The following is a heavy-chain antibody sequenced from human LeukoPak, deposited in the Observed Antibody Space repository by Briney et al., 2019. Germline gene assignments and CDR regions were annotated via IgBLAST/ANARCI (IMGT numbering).Heavy chain of an antibody. CDR1: GGSISSYY. Sequence: PSETLSLTCTVSGGSISSYYWSWIRQPPGKGLEWIGYIYYSGSTNYNPSLKSRVTISVDTSKNQFSLKLSSVTAADTAVYYCARLSSSWTVRSFDYWGQGTLVTASS. V-gene: IGHV4-59*01. CDR2: IYYSGST. J-gene: IGHJ4*02. CDR3: ARLSSSWTVRSFDY. D-gene: IGHD6-13*01.